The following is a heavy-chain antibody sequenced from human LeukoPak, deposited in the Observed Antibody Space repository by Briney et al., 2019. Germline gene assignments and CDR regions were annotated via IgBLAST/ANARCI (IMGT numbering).Heavy chain of an antibody. CDR3: ARFSGGSWFDY. CDR1: GGSISSYY. D-gene: IGHD6-13*01. J-gene: IGHJ4*02. V-gene: IGHV4-59*01. Sequence: SETLSLTCTVSGGSISSYYWSWSRQPPGKGLEWIGYIYYTGSTNYNPSLRSRVTMSVDTSKNQFSLKLSSVTAADTAVYYCARFSGGSWFDYWGQGTLVTVSS. CDR2: IYYTGST.